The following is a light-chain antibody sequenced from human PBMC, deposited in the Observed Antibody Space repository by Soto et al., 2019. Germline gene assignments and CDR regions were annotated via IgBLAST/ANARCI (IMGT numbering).Light chain of an antibody. J-gene: IGLJ2*01. CDR2: SNN. V-gene: IGLV1-47*01. CDR1: SSNIGRNY. Sequence: QAVVTQPPSASGTPGQRVTISCSGSSSNIGRNYVCWYHQLPGAAPRLLMYSNNQRPSGVPDRFSGSKSGTSASLSISGLRSEDEADYYCAAWDDRLTAVVFGGGTKLTVL. CDR3: AAWDDRLTAVV.